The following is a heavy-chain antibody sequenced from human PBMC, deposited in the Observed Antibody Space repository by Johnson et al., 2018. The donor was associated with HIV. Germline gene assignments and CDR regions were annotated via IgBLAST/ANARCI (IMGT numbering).Heavy chain of an antibody. V-gene: IGHV3-66*01. CDR2: IYSGGST. J-gene: IGHJ3*02. Sequence: VQLVESGGGLVQPGGSLRLSCAASGFTFSSYAMSWVRQAPGKGLEWVSVIYSGGSTYYADSVKGRFTISRDNSMNTLYLQMNSLRAEDTAVYYCARVRAGIAAAGRGDDIWGQGTMVTVSS. D-gene: IGHD6-13*01. CDR1: GFTFSSYA. CDR3: ARVRAGIAAAGRGDDI.